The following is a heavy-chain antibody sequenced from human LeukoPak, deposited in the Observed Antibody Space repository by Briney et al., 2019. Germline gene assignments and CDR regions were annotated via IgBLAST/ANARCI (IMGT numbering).Heavy chain of an antibody. V-gene: IGHV3-74*01. J-gene: IGHJ4*02. Sequence: GGSLRLTCATSEFTFSSYWMHWVRQVPGKGLVWVSRINGDGSSTLYADSVKGRFTISRDNAKNSLYLQMNSLRAEDTAVYYCAVSYGSGSSDYWGQGTLVTVSS. CDR2: INGDGSST. D-gene: IGHD3-10*01. CDR1: EFTFSSYW. CDR3: AVSYGSGSSDY.